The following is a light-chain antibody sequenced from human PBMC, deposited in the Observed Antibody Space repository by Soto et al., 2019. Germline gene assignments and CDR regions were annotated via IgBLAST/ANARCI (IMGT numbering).Light chain of an antibody. CDR3: HEDKNWHRGT. V-gene: IGKV3-15*01. CDR1: QSVSSN. Sequence: EIVMTQSPATLSVSPGERATLSCRASQSVSSNLAWYQQKPGQAPKLLIYGASTRATGNPARFSRSGSGTEFTLSISSLQSAELAVYYCHEDKNWHRGTFGQGAKLEIK. CDR2: GAS. J-gene: IGKJ2*02.